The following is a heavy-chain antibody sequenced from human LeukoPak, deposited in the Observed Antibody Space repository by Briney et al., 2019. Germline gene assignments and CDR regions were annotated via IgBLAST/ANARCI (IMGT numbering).Heavy chain of an antibody. CDR2: IDPNSGNT. J-gene: IGHJ6*02. V-gene: IGHV1-2*02. CDR3: ARSLDLDV. CDR1: GYXFIGYF. Sequence: ASVKVSCKASGYXFIGYFLHWVRQAPGQGLEWMGWIDPNSGNTNRPQKFQGRVTMTRDTSITTAYMELSSLRSDDTAVYYCARSLDLDVWGQGTTVTVSS.